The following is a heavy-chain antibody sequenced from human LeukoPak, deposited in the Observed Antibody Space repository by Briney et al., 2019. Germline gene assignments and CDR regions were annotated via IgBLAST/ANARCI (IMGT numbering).Heavy chain of an antibody. CDR1: GFTFGDHD. Sequence: GGSLRLSCAASGFTFGDHDMAWVRQAPGKGLEWVGGIRNKADSYTTEYAASVKGRFTISRDGSRDFLYLQMNSLKTEDTAVYYCARGGPYGGTSAFDYWGQGTLVTVSS. D-gene: IGHD4-23*01. V-gene: IGHV3-72*01. CDR2: IRNKADSYTT. CDR3: ARGGPYGGTSAFDY. J-gene: IGHJ4*02.